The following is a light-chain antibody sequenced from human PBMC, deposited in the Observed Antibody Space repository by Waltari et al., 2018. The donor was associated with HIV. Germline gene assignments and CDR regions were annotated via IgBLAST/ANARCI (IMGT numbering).Light chain of an antibody. CDR2: GAS. V-gene: IGKV3-20*01. CDR3: QHFGSSPRLT. CDR1: QSVSSSS. Sequence: DIVLTQSPGTLSLSPGVSATLSCSASQSVSSSSLAWFQQKPDQAPRNLIYGASSRATGIPDRFSGSGSGTDFTLTISRLEPEDFAMYYCQHFGSSPRLTFGGGTKVEIK. J-gene: IGKJ4*01.